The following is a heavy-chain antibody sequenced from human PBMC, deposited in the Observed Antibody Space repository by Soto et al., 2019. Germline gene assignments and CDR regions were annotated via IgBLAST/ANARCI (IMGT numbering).Heavy chain of an antibody. J-gene: IGHJ4*02. V-gene: IGHV1-18*04. D-gene: IGHD3-10*01. Sequence: GASVKVSCKASGYTFTSYGISWVRQAPGQGLEWMGWISAYNGNTNYAQKLQGRVTMTTDTSTNTAYMELRSLRSDDTAVYYCARDGPRDYYGSGGTRFDYWGQGTLVTVSS. CDR3: ARDGPRDYYGSGGTRFDY. CDR2: ISAYNGNT. CDR1: GYTFTSYG.